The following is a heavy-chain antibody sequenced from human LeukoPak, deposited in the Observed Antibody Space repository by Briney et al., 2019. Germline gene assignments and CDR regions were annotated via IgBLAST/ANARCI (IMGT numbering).Heavy chain of an antibody. CDR3: ARNAGYSNGPIQRVSRQAPDY. CDR2: ISSSDSTI. D-gene: IGHD5-18*01. V-gene: IGHV3-11*04. J-gene: IGHJ4*02. Sequence: GGSLRLSCAASGFTFSDYYMSWIRQAPGKGLEWVSYISSSDSTIYYADSVKGRFAISRDNAKNSLFLQMNSLRAEDTAVYYCARNAGYSNGPIQRVSRQAPDYWGQGTLVTVSS. CDR1: GFTFSDYY.